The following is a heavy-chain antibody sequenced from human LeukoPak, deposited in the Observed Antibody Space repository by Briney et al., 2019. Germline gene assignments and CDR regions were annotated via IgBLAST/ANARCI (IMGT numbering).Heavy chain of an antibody. CDR2: ITSSGGRT. J-gene: IGHJ4*02. D-gene: IGHD2-21*02. Sequence: PGGSLRLSCAASGFTFSSYAMSWVRQAPGKGLEWVSTITSSGGRTYYADSVKGRFTISRDNSKNTLYLQMNSLRVEDTAVYYCANARLVVTAAECWGQGTLVTVSS. CDR3: ANARLVVTAAEC. CDR1: GFTFSSYA. V-gene: IGHV3-23*01.